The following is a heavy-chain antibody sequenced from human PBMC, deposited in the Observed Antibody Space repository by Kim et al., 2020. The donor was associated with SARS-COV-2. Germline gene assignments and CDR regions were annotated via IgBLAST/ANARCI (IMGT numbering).Heavy chain of an antibody. Sequence: GGSLRLSCAASGSTFSSYGMNWVHQAPGKGLEWVSAIGGSGGSTYYADSVKGRFTISKDNSKNTLYLQMNSLRAEDTAVYYCAKDQWELLYWGQGTLVTVSS. CDR2: IGGSGGST. V-gene: IGHV3-23*01. J-gene: IGHJ4*02. D-gene: IGHD1-26*01. CDR1: GSTFSSYG. CDR3: AKDQWELLY.